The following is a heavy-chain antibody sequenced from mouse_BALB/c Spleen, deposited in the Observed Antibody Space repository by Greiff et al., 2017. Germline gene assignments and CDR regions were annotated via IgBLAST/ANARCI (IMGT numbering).Heavy chain of an antibody. CDR1: GFTFTDYY. CDR2: IRNKANGYTT. J-gene: IGHJ4*01. D-gene: IGHD1-1*01. V-gene: IGHV7-3*02. Sequence: EVKLMESGGGLVQPGGSLRLSCATSGFTFTDYYMSWVRQPPGKALEWLGFIRNKANGYTTEYSASVKGRFTISRDNSQSILYLQMNTLRAEDSATYYCARDMGGITTVVPMDYWGQGTSVTVSS. CDR3: ARDMGGITTVVPMDY.